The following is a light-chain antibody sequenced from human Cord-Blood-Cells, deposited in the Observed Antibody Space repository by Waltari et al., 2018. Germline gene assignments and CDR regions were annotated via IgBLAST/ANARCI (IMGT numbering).Light chain of an antibody. Sequence: QSPLTQPAPVSGSPGHSLTISCTGTSRYRGGYNFVPWYQQPPGKAPKLLIYDVSKRPSGVSNRFSGSKSGNTASLTISGLQAEDEADYYCSSYTSSSTYVFGTGTKVTVL. V-gene: IGLV2-14*01. CDR1: SRYRGGYNF. CDR2: DVS. J-gene: IGLJ1*01. CDR3: SSYTSSSTYV.